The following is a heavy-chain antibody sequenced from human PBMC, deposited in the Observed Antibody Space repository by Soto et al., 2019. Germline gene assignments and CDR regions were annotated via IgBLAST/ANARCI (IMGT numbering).Heavy chain of an antibody. Sequence: ASVKVSCKASGYTFTSYGISWVRQAPGQGLEWMGWISAYNGNTNYAQKLQGRVTMTTDTSTSTAYMELRSLRSDDTAVYYCARERPFPSSYGMDVWGQGTTVTVSS. J-gene: IGHJ6*02. V-gene: IGHV1-18*01. CDR2: ISAYNGNT. CDR3: ARERPFPSSYGMDV. CDR1: GYTFTSYG.